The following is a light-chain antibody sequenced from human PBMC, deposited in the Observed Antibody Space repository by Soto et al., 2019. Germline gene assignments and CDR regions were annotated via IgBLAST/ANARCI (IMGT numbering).Light chain of an antibody. Sequence: EIVMTQSPATLSVSLGGRATLSCRASQSVSTDLAWYQQRPGQAPRLLNFGASTRATGIPARFTGSGSGTEFILTISSLQSEGSAVYYCQQYNLWPPETFGQGTKVEIK. CDR1: QSVSTD. CDR2: GAS. J-gene: IGKJ1*01. V-gene: IGKV3-15*01. CDR3: QQYNLWPPET.